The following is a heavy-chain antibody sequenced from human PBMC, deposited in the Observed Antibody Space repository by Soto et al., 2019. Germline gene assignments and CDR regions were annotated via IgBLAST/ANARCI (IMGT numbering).Heavy chain of an antibody. CDR1: GFTFSNAW. J-gene: IGHJ3*02. Sequence: GGSLRLSCAASGFTFSNAWMSWVRQAPGKGLEWVGRIKSKTDGGTTDYAAPVKGRFTISRDDSKNTLYLQMNSLKTEDTAVYYCTTHGVGATTDAFDIWGQGTMVTVSS. CDR3: TTHGVGATTDAFDI. V-gene: IGHV3-15*01. CDR2: IKSKTDGGTT. D-gene: IGHD1-26*01.